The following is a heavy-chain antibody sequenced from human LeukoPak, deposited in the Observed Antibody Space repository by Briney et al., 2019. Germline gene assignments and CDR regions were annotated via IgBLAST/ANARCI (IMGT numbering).Heavy chain of an antibody. CDR1: GFTVGNNY. CDR2: IYSGGST. Sequence: GGSLRLSCAASGFTVGNNYMAWVRQVPGKGLEWVSFIYSGGSTYYADSVKGRFSISRDSSKNTMYLQMNSLRAEDTAVYYCARVSYCGGDCSTGSFDYWGQGTLVTVSS. D-gene: IGHD2-21*02. CDR3: ARVSYCGGDCSTGSFDY. J-gene: IGHJ4*02. V-gene: IGHV3-66*01.